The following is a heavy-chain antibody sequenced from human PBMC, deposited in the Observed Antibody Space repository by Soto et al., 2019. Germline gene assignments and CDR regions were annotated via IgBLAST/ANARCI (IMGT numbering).Heavy chain of an antibody. V-gene: IGHV4-31*03. Sequence: LSLTCTVSGGSVSSRGYYWTWIRQHPGKGLEWVACIYYTGSTYYNPSLKSRVTISVDPSKNQFSLNLSSVTAADTAVYYCARDRYYYDSSGHHPIWGQGTLVTVSS. CDR1: GGSVSSRGYY. J-gene: IGHJ4*02. CDR3: ARDRYYYDSSGHHPI. CDR2: IYYTGST. D-gene: IGHD3-22*01.